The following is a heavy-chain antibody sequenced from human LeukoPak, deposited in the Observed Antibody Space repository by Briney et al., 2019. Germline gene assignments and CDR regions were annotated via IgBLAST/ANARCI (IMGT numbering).Heavy chain of an antibody. CDR2: MNPNSGNT. CDR1: GYTFTSYD. CDR3: ARGVDILTGFWDDAFDI. J-gene: IGHJ3*02. D-gene: IGHD3-9*01. Sequence: GASVKVSCKASGYTFTSYDINWVRQATGQGLEWMGWMNPNSGNTGYAQKFQGRVTMTRNTSISTAYMELSSLRSEDTAVYYCARGVDILTGFWDDAFDIWGQGTMVTVSS. V-gene: IGHV1-8*01.